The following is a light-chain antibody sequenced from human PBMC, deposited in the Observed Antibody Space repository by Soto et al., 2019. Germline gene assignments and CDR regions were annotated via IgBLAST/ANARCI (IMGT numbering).Light chain of an antibody. CDR1: QGISNW. CDR3: QQTNTFFPLT. V-gene: IGKV1-12*01. Sequence: DIQMTQSPSSVSASVGDRVTITCRASQGISNWLAWYQQQPGRAPKLLIYGAYTLQTGVPSRFSGGGSGTHFTLIISSLQPEDFATYYYQQTNTFFPLTFGGGTRVEIK. CDR2: GAY. J-gene: IGKJ4*01.